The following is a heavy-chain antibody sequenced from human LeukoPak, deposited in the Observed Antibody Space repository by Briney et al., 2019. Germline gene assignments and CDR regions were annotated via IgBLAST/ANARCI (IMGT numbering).Heavy chain of an antibody. CDR1: GYSFANSW. Sequence: GEPLKISCKGSGYSFANSWIGWVRQIPGKGLEWMGIIYPGDSDTRYSTSFQDQVTIPADKSISTAYLQWSSLKASDTAMYYCARRITGTTSRIDYWGQGTLVTVSS. CDR3: ARRITGTTSRIDY. D-gene: IGHD1-20*01. CDR2: IYPGDSDT. J-gene: IGHJ4*02. V-gene: IGHV5-51*01.